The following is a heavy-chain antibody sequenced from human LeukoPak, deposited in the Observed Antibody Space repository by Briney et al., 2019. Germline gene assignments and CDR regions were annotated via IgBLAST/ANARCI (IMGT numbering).Heavy chain of an antibody. Sequence: ASVTVSFKASGYTFTTYDINWVRRDPGQGLEGMGWMNPNSGNTGYAQKFQGRVTMTRDTSISTAYMELSRLRFDGTAVYYCAREFRGATYDYWGQGTLVTVSS. J-gene: IGHJ4*02. CDR2: MNPNSGNT. D-gene: IGHD2-21*01. CDR3: AREFRGATYDY. CDR1: GYTFTTYD. V-gene: IGHV1-8*02.